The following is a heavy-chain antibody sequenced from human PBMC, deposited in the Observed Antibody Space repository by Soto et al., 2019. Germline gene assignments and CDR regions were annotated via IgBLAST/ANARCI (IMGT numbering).Heavy chain of an antibody. J-gene: IGHJ4*02. CDR1: GFIFSDFA. V-gene: IGHV3-23*01. CDR3: AKDRTIASRHYDY. D-gene: IGHD6-6*01. Sequence: PGGSLRLSCAASGFIFSDFAMSWVRQAPGKGLEWVSAISGSVGSTYYADSVKGRFTISRDNSNNTLYLQMNSLRAEDTGVYYCAKDRTIASRHYDYWGQGSQVTVSS. CDR2: ISGSVGST.